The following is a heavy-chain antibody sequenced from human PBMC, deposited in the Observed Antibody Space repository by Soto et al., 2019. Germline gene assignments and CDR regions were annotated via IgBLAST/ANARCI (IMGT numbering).Heavy chain of an antibody. V-gene: IGHV3-23*01. CDR3: ASSRGATIGFDF. Sequence: GGSLRLSCAASGFTFSSYAMSWVRQAPGKGLEWVSAISGSGGSTYYADSVKGRVSISRDNSKNTLYLQMNSLRAEDPAVYYCASSRGATIGFDFWGQGTLVNVSS. CDR1: GFTFSSYA. D-gene: IGHD5-12*01. CDR2: ISGSGGST. J-gene: IGHJ4*02.